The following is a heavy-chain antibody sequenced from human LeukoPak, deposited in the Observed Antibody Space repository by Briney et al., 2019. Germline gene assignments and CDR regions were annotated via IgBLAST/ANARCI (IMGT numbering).Heavy chain of an antibody. CDR3: ARHTTGTILFDY. V-gene: IGHV4-59*11. D-gene: IGHD1-1*01. J-gene: IGHJ4*02. CDR1: HASISGHY. Sequence: SEILSLTCTVSHASISGHYWSFIRQAPGKRLEWIGYVYSDGSTNYNPSLKSRVTISVDTSKNQFSLKLSSVTAADTAVYYCARHTTGTILFDYCGQGTLVTVSS. CDR2: VYSDGST.